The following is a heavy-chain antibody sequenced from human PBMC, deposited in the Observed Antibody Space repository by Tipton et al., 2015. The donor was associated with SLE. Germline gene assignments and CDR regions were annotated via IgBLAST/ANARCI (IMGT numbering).Heavy chain of an antibody. CDR2: IYHTGST. D-gene: IGHD6-13*01. CDR3: ARGEIGGIAAAALGGMDV. Sequence: TLSLTCTVSGGSISSINYFWGWIRQPPGKGLEWIGHIYHTGSTYYNSSLKSRLTISVDTSKNQFSLKLSSVTAADTAVYYCARGEIGGIAAAALGGMDVWGQGTTVTVSS. CDR1: GGSISSINYF. J-gene: IGHJ6*02. V-gene: IGHV4-39*07.